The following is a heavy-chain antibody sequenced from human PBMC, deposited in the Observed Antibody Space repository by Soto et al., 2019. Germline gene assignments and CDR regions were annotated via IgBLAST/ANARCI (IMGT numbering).Heavy chain of an antibody. Sequence: SSVNVSCKTSGVTLISYAISWVRQAPGEGLEWMGGIIPIFGTSNYAQKFQGRVTITADESTRTDYMELSSLRSEDTAVYYCARDSGYSSRRHYYDGTEVWGNGTTVIVSA. CDR2: IIPIFGTS. V-gene: IGHV1-69*13. D-gene: IGHD6-13*01. CDR1: GVTLISYA. J-gene: IGHJ6*04. CDR3: ARDSGYSSRRHYYDGTEV.